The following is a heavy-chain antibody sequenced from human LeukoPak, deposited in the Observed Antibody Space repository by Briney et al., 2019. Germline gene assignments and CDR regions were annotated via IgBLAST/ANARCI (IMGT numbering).Heavy chain of an antibody. J-gene: IGHJ4*02. CDR1: GGPFSGYY. D-gene: IGHD6-13*01. V-gene: IGHV4-34*01. CDR2: INHSGST. Sequence: PSETLSLTCAVYGGPFSGYYWSWIRQPPGKGLEWIGEINHSGSTNYNPSLKSRVTISVDTSKNQFSLKLSSVTAADTAVYYCKRIAGGIWGQGTLVTVSS. CDR3: KRIAGGI.